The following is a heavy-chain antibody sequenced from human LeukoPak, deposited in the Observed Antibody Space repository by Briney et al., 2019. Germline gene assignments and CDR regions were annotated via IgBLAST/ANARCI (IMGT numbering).Heavy chain of an antibody. Sequence: PSETLSLTCTVSGGSISSSSYYWGWIRQPPGKGLEWIGSIYYSGSTYYNPSLKSRVTISVDTSKNQFSLKLSSVTAADTAVYYCARRGAPDCSGGSCYKVDYWGQGTLVTVSS. CDR2: IYYSGST. J-gene: IGHJ4*02. V-gene: IGHV4-39*01. CDR3: ARRGAPDCSGGSCYKVDY. D-gene: IGHD2-15*01. CDR1: GGSISSSSYY.